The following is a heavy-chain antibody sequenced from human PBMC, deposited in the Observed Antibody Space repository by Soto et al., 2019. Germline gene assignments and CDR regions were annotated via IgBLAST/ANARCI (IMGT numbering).Heavy chain of an antibody. CDR3: ARESSISWEWELLRDDYFDY. CDR1: GFTFSSYG. J-gene: IGHJ4*02. D-gene: IGHD1-26*01. CDR2: IWYDGSNK. Sequence: QVQLVESGGGVVQPGRSLRLSCAASGFTFSSYGMHWVRQAPGKGLEWVAVIWYDGSNKYYADSVKGRFTISRDNSKNTLYRQMNSLRAEDTAVYYCARESSISWEWELLRDDYFDYWGQGTLVTVSS. V-gene: IGHV3-33*01.